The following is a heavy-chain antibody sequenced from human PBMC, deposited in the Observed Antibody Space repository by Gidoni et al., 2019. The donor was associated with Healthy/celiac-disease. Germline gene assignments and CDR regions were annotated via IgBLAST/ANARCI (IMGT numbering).Heavy chain of an antibody. CDR1: GFTFSGSA. CDR3: TRQSSGETYYYDSSGYSDY. Sequence: EVQLVESGGGLVQPGVSLKLSRAASGFTFSGSAFHCGRQAYGKGLEWVGRIRSKANSYATAYAASVKGRFTIYRDDSKNTAYLQMNSLKTEDTAVYYCTRQSSGETYYYDSSGYSDYWGQGTLVTVSS. V-gene: IGHV3-73*01. D-gene: IGHD3-22*01. J-gene: IGHJ4*02. CDR2: IRSKANSYAT.